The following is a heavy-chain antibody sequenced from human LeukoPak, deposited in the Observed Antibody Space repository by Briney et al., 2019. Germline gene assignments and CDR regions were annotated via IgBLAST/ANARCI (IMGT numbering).Heavy chain of an antibody. Sequence: SETLSLTCIVSGGSISSYYWSWIRQPPGKGLEWIGYIYYSGSTNYNPSLKSRVTISVDTSKNQFSLKLSSVTAADTAMYYCARVARYFDWLEGSDWFDPWGQGTLVTVSS. CDR3: ARVARYFDWLEGSDWFDP. CDR2: IYYSGST. J-gene: IGHJ5*02. D-gene: IGHD3-9*01. CDR1: GGSISSYY. V-gene: IGHV4-59*01.